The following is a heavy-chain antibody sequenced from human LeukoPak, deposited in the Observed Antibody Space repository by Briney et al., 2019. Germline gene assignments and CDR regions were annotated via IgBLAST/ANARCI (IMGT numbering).Heavy chain of an antibody. CDR3: ARDRPMWFGELLASLGKPHYYYYYMDV. D-gene: IGHD3-10*01. V-gene: IGHV3-7*01. CDR2: IKQDGSEK. CDR1: GFTFSSYW. J-gene: IGHJ6*03. Sequence: GGSLRLSCAASGFTFSSYWMSWVRQAPGKGLEWVANIKQDGSEKYYVDSVKGRFTISRDNAKNSLYLQMNSLRAEDTAVYYCARDRPMWFGELLASLGKPHYYYYYMDVWGKGTTVTVSS.